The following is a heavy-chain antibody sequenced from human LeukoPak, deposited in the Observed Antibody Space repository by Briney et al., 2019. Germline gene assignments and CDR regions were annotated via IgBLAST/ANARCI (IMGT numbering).Heavy chain of an antibody. CDR3: ATDRGWRTSGYYLYYFEY. D-gene: IGHD3-3*01. J-gene: IGHJ4*02. V-gene: IGHV3-7*01. CDR2: IKHDGSEK. Sequence: GGSLRLSCAASGFIFSNYAMHWVRQAPGKGLEWVASIKHDGSEKYYVDSVRGRFTISRDNTMNSLYLQMSSLRAEDTAVYYCATDRGWRTSGYYLYYFEYWGQGTLVTFSS. CDR1: GFIFSNYA.